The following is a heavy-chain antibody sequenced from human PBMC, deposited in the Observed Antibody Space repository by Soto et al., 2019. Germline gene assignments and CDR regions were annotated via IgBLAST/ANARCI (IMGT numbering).Heavy chain of an antibody. CDR3: ARDRRDGYNFDY. J-gene: IGHJ4*02. CDR2: ISSSSSYI. V-gene: IGHV3-21*01. D-gene: IGHD5-12*01. CDR1: GFTFSSYS. Sequence: SGGGLVKPGGSLRLSCAASGFTFSSYSMNWVRQAPGKGLEWVSSISSSSSYIYYADSVKGRFTISRDNAKNSLYLQMNSLRAEDTAVYYCARDRRDGYNFDYWGQGTLVTVSS.